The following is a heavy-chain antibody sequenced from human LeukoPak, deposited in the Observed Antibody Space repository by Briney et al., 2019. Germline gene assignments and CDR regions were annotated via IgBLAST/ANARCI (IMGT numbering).Heavy chain of an antibody. J-gene: IGHJ4*02. D-gene: IGHD3-10*01. CDR1: GYTFTGYY. CDR2: IHPNSGGT. CDR3: ARGGMVRGVIITNALIDY. Sequence: GASVKVSCKASGYTFTGYYMHWMRQAPGQGLEGMGWIHPNSGGTNYAQKFQGRVTMTRDTSISTAYMELSRLRSDDTDVYDCARGGMVRGVIITNALIDYWGQGTLVTVSS. V-gene: IGHV1-2*02.